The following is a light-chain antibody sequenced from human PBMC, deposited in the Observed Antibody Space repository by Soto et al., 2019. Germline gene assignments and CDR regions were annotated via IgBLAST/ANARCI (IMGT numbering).Light chain of an antibody. CDR2: GAS. V-gene: IGKV3-20*01. Sequence: EIVLTQSPGTLSLSPGERATLSCRASQSVSSSYLAWYQQKPGQAPRLLIYGASSRDTGIPDRFSGSGSGTDFTLTISRLEPDDCAVYYCQQYGSSLFTFGPGTKVDIQ. J-gene: IGKJ3*01. CDR3: QQYGSSLFT. CDR1: QSVSSSY.